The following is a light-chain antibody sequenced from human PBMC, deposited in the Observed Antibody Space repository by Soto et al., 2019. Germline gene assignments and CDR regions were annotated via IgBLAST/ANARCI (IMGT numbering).Light chain of an antibody. CDR3: QHYVSLFI. V-gene: IGKV3-20*01. J-gene: IGKJ3*01. CDR2: NTS. CDR1: QSINSKS. Sequence: EIVLTQSPGTLSLSPGEGATVSCRVSQSINSKSLVWYQRKLGQAPRLLIYNTSTRATGIPDRFSGSGSGTDLTLSIRGLEPEGFAVYYCQHYVSLFIFSPGTQVDFK.